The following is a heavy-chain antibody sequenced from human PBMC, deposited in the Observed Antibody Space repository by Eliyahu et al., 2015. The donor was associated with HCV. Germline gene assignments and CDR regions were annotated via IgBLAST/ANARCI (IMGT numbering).Heavy chain of an antibody. D-gene: IGHD7-27*01. J-gene: IGHJ4*02. CDR1: GFSFSNYW. V-gene: IGHV3-74*01. CDR3: VKDPNWESAY. Sequence: EVHLVESGGDVVQPGGSLRLSCSASGFSFSNYWMFWVRQAPGKGLVWVSLINPDGSTTNYADSVKGRFTISRDNAKNTLYLQMDSLRAEDTAVYYCVKDPNWESAYWGQGTLVSVSS. CDR2: INPDGSTT.